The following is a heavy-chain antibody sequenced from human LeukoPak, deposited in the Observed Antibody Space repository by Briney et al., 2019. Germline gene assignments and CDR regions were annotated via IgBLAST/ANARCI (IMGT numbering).Heavy chain of an antibody. CDR2: ISFDGSSK. J-gene: IGHJ3*01. V-gene: IGHV3-30*03. D-gene: IGHD3-16*01. CDR3: ARDFLHLGG. CDR1: GFTFSSYG. Sequence: GGSLRLSCAASGFTFSSYGMHWVRQAPGKGLEWVAVISFDGSSKDYAQSVKGRFTISRDNSKNTLYLQMSSLRAEDTAVYYCARDFLHLGGWGQGTMVTVSS.